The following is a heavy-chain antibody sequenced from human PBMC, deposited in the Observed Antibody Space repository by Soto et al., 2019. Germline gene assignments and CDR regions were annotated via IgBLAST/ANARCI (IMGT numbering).Heavy chain of an antibody. CDR1: SGSISSSNW. V-gene: IGHV4-4*02. D-gene: IGHD2-15*01. J-gene: IGHJ4*02. CDR2: IYHSGST. CDR3: TCSGGRSGLFDY. Sequence: SETLSLTCAVSSGSISSSNWWSWVRQPPGKGLEWIGEIYHSGSTNYNPSLKSRVTISVDKSKNQFSLKLSSETAADTAVYYCTCSGGRSGLFDYWGQGTLVTVSS.